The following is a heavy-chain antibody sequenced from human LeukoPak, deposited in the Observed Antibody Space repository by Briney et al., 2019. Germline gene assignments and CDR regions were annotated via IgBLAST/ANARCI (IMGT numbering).Heavy chain of an antibody. J-gene: IGHJ4*02. CDR3: AKDEWWPFDY. Sequence: PGGSLRLSCAASGFTFSSYGMHWVRQAPGKGLEWVAVISYDGSNKYYADSVKGRFTISRDNSKNTLYLQMNSLRAEDTAVYYCAKDEWWPFDYWGQGTLVTVSS. CDR1: GFTFSSYG. V-gene: IGHV3-30*18. D-gene: IGHD2-15*01. CDR2: ISYDGSNK.